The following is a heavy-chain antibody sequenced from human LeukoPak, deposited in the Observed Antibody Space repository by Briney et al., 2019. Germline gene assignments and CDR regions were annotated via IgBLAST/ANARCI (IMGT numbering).Heavy chain of an antibody. CDR3: ARQTGSGLFILP. V-gene: IGHV4-39*07. J-gene: IGHJ4*02. Sequence: SETLSLTCTVSGGSISSSSYYWGWIRQPPGKGLEWIGSIYYSGSTYYNPSLKSRVTISVDTSKNQFSLKLSSVTAADTAVYYCARQTGSGLFILPGGQGTLVTVYS. D-gene: IGHD3/OR15-3a*01. CDR1: GGSISSSSYY. CDR2: IYYSGST.